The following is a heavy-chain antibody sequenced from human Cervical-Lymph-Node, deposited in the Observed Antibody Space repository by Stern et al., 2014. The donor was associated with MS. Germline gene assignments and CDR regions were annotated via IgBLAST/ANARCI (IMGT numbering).Heavy chain of an antibody. D-gene: IGHD5-18*01. V-gene: IGHV5-51*03. CDR3: ATAPPRGYTYGNFDY. CDR1: GYSFSNYW. CDR2: IYPGDSET. J-gene: IGHJ4*02. Sequence: EVQLVESGTEVKKPGESLKISCKGSGYSFSNYWIGWVRQMPGTGLEWIGIIYPGDSETRYSPSFQGQVTISADKSINTAYLQWSSLKASDTAIYYCATAPPRGYTYGNFDYWGQGTLVTVSS.